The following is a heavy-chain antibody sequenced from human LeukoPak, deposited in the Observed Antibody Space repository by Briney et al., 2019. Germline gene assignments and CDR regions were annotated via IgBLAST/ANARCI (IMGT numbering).Heavy chain of an antibody. CDR1: GGSISSYY. V-gene: IGHV4-59*01. CDR3: ARTFPGLKGFDY. Sequence: SETLSLTCTVSGGSISSYYWSWTRQPPGKGLEWIGYIYYIGSTNYNPSLKSRVTISVDTSKNQFSLKLSSVTAADTAVYYCARTFPGLKGFDYWGQGTLVSVSS. CDR2: IYYIGST. J-gene: IGHJ4*02. D-gene: IGHD2/OR15-2a*01.